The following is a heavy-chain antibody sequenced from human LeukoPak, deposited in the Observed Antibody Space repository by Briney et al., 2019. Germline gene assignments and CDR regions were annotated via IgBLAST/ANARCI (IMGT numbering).Heavy chain of an antibody. V-gene: IGHV3-30-3*01. Sequence: GGSLRLSCAASGFTFSSYAMHWVRQAPGKRLEWVAVISYDGSNKYYADSVKGRFTISRDNSKNTLYLQMNSLRAEDTAVYYCARDRKSSGRYYFDYWGQGTLVTVSS. CDR3: ARDRKSSGRYYFDY. D-gene: IGHD3-22*01. J-gene: IGHJ4*02. CDR2: ISYDGSNK. CDR1: GFTFSSYA.